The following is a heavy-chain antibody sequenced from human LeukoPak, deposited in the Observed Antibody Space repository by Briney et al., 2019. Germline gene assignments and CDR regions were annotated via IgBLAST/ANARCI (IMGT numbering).Heavy chain of an antibody. V-gene: IGHV4-59*01. J-gene: IGHJ4*02. CDR3: ARAYSSSSPFDY. CDR1: GGSISSYY. Sequence: SETQSLTCTVSGGSISSYYWSWIRQPPGKGLEWIGYIYYSGSTNYNPSLKSRVTISVDTPKSQFSLKLSSVTAADTAVYYCARAYSSSSPFDYWGQGTLVTVSS. D-gene: IGHD6-6*01. CDR2: IYYSGST.